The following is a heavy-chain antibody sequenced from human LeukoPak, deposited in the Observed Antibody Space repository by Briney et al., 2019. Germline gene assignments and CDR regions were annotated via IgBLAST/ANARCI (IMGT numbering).Heavy chain of an antibody. CDR2: VSGSGSGT. CDR1: GFTFSSYA. D-gene: IGHD3-16*01. V-gene: IGHV3-23*01. CDR3: AKELGLTLPFDC. Sequence: GGSLRLSCAASGFTFSSYAMSWVRQAPGKGLEWVSAVSGSGSGTYYTDSVKGRFTISRDNSKNTLYLEMNSLRAEDTAVYYCAKELGLTLPFDCWGQGTLVTVSS. J-gene: IGHJ4*02.